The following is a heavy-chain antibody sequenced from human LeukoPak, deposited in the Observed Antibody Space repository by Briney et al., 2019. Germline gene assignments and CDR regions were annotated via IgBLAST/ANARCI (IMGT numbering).Heavy chain of an antibody. CDR3: ARANYYDSADLGY. CDR1: GFTFSSYE. CDR2: ISSSGSTI. Sequence: GGSLRLSCAASGFTFSSYEMNWVRQAPGKGLEWVSYISSSGSTIYYADSVKGRFTISRDNAKNSLYLQMNSLRAEDTAVYYCARANYYDSADLGYWGQGTLVTASS. V-gene: IGHV3-48*03. D-gene: IGHD3-22*01. J-gene: IGHJ4*02.